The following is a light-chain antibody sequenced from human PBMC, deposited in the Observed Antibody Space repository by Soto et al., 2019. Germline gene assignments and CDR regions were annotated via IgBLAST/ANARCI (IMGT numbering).Light chain of an antibody. CDR2: DDS. Sequence: DIQMTQSPSTLSASVGDRVTITCRASQSISSWLAWYQQKPGKAPKLLIYDDSSLEGGVTSRFSGSGSGTEFTLTISSLQPDDFATYYCQQYNSYSWTFGQGTKVEIK. J-gene: IGKJ1*01. V-gene: IGKV1-5*01. CDR1: QSISSW. CDR3: QQYNSYSWT.